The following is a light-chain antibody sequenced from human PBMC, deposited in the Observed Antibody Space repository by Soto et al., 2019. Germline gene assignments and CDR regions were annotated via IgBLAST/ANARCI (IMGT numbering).Light chain of an antibody. Sequence: DIQMTQSPSSLSASVGDRVTITCRASQSISTYLNWYQQKAGKAPKVMIHAASSLQSGVPSRFSGSGSGTDLTITISSLQPEDFGTYYCQQSYSTPFTFAPGAKVDIK. V-gene: IGKV1-39*01. CDR1: QSISTY. J-gene: IGKJ3*01. CDR2: AAS. CDR3: QQSYSTPFT.